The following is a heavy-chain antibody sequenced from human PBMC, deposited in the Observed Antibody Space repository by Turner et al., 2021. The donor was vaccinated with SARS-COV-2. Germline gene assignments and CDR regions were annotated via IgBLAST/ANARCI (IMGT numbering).Heavy chain of an antibody. J-gene: IGHJ4*02. CDR1: GYSLSELA. CDR2: FDAEEGQT. D-gene: IGHD3-16*01. CDR3: ATYYDDGDLRYDF. Sequence: QVQLVQSGAELKRPGASVKVSCEIPGYSLSELAMYWVRQAPGKGLEWMGGFDAEEGQTIYAQKFRGRVTLTEDTTTDTAYMDLSSLTSEDTATYYCATYYDDGDLRYDFWGQGTLVTVSS. V-gene: IGHV1-24*01.